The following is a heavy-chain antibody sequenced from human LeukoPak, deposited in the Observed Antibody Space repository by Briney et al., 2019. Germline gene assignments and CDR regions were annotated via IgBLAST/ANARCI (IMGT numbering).Heavy chain of an antibody. Sequence: GTLSLTCAVSGGSISSSNWWSWVRQAPGKGLEWVSGTSGSGRSIHYADSVKGRFTISRDNSKNTLYLQMNSLRADDTAVYYCAKDMNSWRDGSGLGDYFDYWGQGTLVTVSS. V-gene: IGHV3-23*01. D-gene: IGHD6-19*01. CDR3: AKDMNSWRDGSGLGDYFDY. CDR2: TSGSGRSI. J-gene: IGHJ4*02. CDR1: GGSISSSN.